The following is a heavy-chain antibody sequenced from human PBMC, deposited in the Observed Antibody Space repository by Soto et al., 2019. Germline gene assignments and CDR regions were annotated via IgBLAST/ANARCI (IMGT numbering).Heavy chain of an antibody. CDR2: MNPNSGNT. CDR1: GYTFTSYD. J-gene: IGHJ6*02. V-gene: IGHV1-8*01. Sequence: QVQLVQSGAEVQKPGASVKVSCNASGYTFTSYDINWVRQATGQGLEWMGWMNPNSGNTGYAQKFHGRVTMTRNTSRSTAYMERSSVRAEDTVVYYCARVGQKWLRPYYYYYYGMDVWGQGTTVTVSS. CDR3: ARVGQKWLRPYYYYYYGMDV. D-gene: IGHD5-12*01.